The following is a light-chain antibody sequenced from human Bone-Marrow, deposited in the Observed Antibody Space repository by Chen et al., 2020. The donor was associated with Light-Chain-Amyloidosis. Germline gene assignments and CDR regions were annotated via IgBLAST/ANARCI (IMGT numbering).Light chain of an antibody. J-gene: IGLJ2*01. CDR3: QSADSSGTYEVI. Sequence: SYELTQPPSVSVSPGQTSRITCSADDLPTKYAYWYQQKPGQAPVLVIHRDTERPSGISERFSGSSSRTTATLTISGVQAEDEADYHCQSADSSGTYEVIFGGGTKLTVL. CDR1: DLPTKY. V-gene: IGLV3-25*03. CDR2: RDT.